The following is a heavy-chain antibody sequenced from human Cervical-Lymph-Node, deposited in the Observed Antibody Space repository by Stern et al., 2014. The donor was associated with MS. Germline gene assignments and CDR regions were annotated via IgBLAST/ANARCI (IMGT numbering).Heavy chain of an antibody. CDR2: IFPVFGTP. D-gene: IGHD6-13*01. CDR3: ALSSETSDRWYSLGYDL. Sequence: QVQLVQSGAAVTKPGSSVKVSCKASGGTFSKVPSSWVRQAPGQGLEWMGGIFPVFGTPTYAQEFRGRVTSTADVSTSTVYMELSSLRSDDTAVYYCALSSETSDRWYSLGYDLWGQGTLVTVSS. J-gene: IGHJ5*02. V-gene: IGHV1-69*01. CDR1: GGTFSKVP.